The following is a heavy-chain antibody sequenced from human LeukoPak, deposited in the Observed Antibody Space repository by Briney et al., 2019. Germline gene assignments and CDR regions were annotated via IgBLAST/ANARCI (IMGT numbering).Heavy chain of an antibody. CDR1: GFTFSSNY. CDR2: IYSGGST. CDR3: ARVRGGNYFDY. V-gene: IGHV3-53*01. Sequence: PGGSLRLSCAASGFTFSSNYMSWVRQAPGKGLEWVSVIYSGGSTYYADSVKGRFTIPRDNSKNTLYLQMNSLRAEDTAVYYCARVRGGNYFDYWGQGTLVTVSS. D-gene: IGHD3-16*01. J-gene: IGHJ4*02.